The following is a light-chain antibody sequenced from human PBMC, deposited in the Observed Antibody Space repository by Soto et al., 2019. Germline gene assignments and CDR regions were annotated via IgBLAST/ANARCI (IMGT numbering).Light chain of an antibody. CDR3: QQLNSYPIT. Sequence: IQMTQSPSPLSASVGDRVTIHCRASQTIRTRLAWYQQKPGKAPKLLIYGASTLESGVPSRFSGSGSGTGFTLTISSLQPEDFATYYCQQLNSYPITFGQGTKVDIK. CDR2: GAS. V-gene: IGKV1-5*01. CDR1: QTIRTR. J-gene: IGKJ1*01.